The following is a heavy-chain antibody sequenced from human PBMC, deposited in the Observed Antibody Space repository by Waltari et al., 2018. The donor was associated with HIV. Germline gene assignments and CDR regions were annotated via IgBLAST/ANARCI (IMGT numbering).Heavy chain of an antibody. V-gene: IGHV4-39*01. Sequence: QLQLQESGPGLVRPSETLSLTCAVSGGSISSSRYYWGWVRQPPGKGLEWFGNMYYNGNTSDTPSLKSLVTISVDMSRNQFSLKLTSVTAADTAVYYCVVSSNSYTQTHYYFDLWGRGPLVTVSS. CDR2: MYYNGNT. CDR1: GGSISSSRYY. J-gene: IGHJ2*01. D-gene: IGHD3-16*01. CDR3: VVSSNSYTQTHYYFDL.